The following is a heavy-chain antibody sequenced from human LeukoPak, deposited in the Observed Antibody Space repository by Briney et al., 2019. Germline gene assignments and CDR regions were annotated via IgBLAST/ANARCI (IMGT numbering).Heavy chain of an antibody. Sequence: PGGSLRLSCAASGFTFNNYAMSWVRQAPGKGLEWVSAICYSGTNTFYADSVKGRFTISRDNSKNTLYLHMNSLRAEDTAVHYCAKGRATMPNNWFDPWGQGTLVTVSS. D-gene: IGHD2-2*01. J-gene: IGHJ5*02. V-gene: IGHV3-23*01. CDR3: AKGRATMPNNWFDP. CDR1: GFTFNNYA. CDR2: ICYSGTNT.